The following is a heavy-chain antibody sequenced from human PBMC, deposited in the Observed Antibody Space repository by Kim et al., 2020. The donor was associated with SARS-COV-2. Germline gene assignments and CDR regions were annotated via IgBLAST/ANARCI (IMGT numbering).Heavy chain of an antibody. Sequence: GGSLRLSCAASGFTVSSNYMSWVRQAPGKGLEWVSVIYSGGSTYYADSVKGRFTISRDNSKNTLYLQMNSLRAEDTAVYYCASIANDDYGGNSDWSRFDWGQGTLVTVSS. CDR3: ASIANDDYGGNSDWSRFD. J-gene: IGHJ4*02. V-gene: IGHV3-53*01. CDR1: GFTVSSNY. D-gene: IGHD4-17*01. CDR2: IYSGGST.